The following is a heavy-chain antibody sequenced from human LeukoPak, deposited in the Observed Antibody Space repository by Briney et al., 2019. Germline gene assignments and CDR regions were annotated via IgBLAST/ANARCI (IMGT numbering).Heavy chain of an antibody. V-gene: IGHV3-33*01. D-gene: IGHD2-2*01. Sequence: PGTSLILSCAASGFTFSDHGLHWVRQAPGKGLEWVAIVWPDGNKKLYADSVKGRFTISKDNPRNTVYLQMNSLRVNDTAVYYCVVVVVPAAVWHFDFWGSGTLVTVSS. J-gene: IGHJ2*01. CDR2: VWPDGNKK. CDR3: VVVVVPAAVWHFDF. CDR1: GFTFSDHG.